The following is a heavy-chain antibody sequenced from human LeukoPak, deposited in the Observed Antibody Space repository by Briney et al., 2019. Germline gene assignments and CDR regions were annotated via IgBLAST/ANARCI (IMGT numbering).Heavy chain of an antibody. J-gene: IGHJ6*02. CDR1: GGSFSGYY. CDR2: INHSGST. D-gene: IGHD6-13*01. Sequence: PSETLSLTCAVYGGSFSGYYWSWIRQPPVKGLEWIGEINHSGSTNYNPSLKSRVTISVDTSKNQFSLKLSSVTAADTAVYYCARRPSIAAAGTGYYYYGMDVWGQGTTVTVSS. V-gene: IGHV4-34*01. CDR3: ARRPSIAAAGTGYYYYGMDV.